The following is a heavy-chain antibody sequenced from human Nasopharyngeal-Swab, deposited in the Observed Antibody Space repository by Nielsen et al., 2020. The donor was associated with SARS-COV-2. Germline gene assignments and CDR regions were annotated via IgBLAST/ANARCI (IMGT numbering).Heavy chain of an antibody. D-gene: IGHD3-16*01. CDR3: ARDPNLRTLDY. Sequence: WIRQPPGKGLEWVAVISYDGSNKYYADSVKGRFTISRDNSKNTLYLQMNSLRAEDTAVYYCARDPNLRTLDYWGQGTRVTVSS. V-gene: IGHV3-30*03. J-gene: IGHJ4*02. CDR2: ISYDGSNK.